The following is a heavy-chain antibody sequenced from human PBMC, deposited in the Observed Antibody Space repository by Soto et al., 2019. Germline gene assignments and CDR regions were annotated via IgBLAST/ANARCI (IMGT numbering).Heavy chain of an antibody. CDR1: GFTFSGSA. V-gene: IGHV3-73*02. Sequence: EVQLVESGGGLVQPGGSLKLSCAASGFTFSGSAMHWVRQASGKGLEWVGRIRSKANSYATAYAASVKGRFTISRDDSKNTAYLQMNSLKTEDTAVYYCTANYYDSSGPIRLQHWGQGTLVTVSS. CDR3: TANYYDSSGPIRLQH. CDR2: IRSKANSYAT. D-gene: IGHD3-22*01. J-gene: IGHJ1*01.